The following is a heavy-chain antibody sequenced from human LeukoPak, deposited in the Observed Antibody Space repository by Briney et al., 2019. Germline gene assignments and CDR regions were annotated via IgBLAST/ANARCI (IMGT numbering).Heavy chain of an antibody. D-gene: IGHD1-26*01. V-gene: IGHV3-23*01. CDR2: ISGSGAGT. J-gene: IGHJ4*02. Sequence: GVSLRLSCAASGFTFSSYAMSWVRQAPGKGLEWVSTISGSGAGTYYADSVKGRFTISRDNSKNSLYLQMNSLRAEDTAVYYCARVGIVGATTGFDYWGQGTLVTVSS. CDR1: GFTFSSYA. CDR3: ARVGIVGATTGFDY.